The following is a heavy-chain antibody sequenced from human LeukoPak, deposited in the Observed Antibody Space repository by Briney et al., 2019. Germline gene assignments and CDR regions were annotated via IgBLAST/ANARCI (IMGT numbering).Heavy chain of an antibody. CDR2: INPNSGDT. CDR3: ARDGGSSSHYNWFDP. D-gene: IGHD6-6*01. J-gene: IGHJ5*02. Sequence: ASVKVSCKASGYTFTGYYMHWVRQAPGQGLEWMGWINPNSGDTNYAQKFQGRVTMTRDTSISTAYMELSRLRSDDTAVYYYARDGGSSSHYNWFDPWGQGTLVTVSS. CDR1: GYTFTGYY. V-gene: IGHV1-2*02.